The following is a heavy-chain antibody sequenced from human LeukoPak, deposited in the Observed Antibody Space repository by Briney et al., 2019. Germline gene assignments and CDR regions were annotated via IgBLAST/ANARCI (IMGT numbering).Heavy chain of an antibody. CDR2: IYYSGST. J-gene: IGHJ5*02. CDR1: GGSISSDY. D-gene: IGHD7-27*01. V-gene: IGHV4-59*01. Sequence: PSETLSLTCTVSGGSISSDYWSWIRQPPGKGLEWIGYIYYSGSTNYNPSLKSRVTISVDTSKNQFSLKLSSVTAADTAVYYCARFLGTGPEDVDWFDPWGQGTLVTVSS. CDR3: ARFLGTGPEDVDWFDP.